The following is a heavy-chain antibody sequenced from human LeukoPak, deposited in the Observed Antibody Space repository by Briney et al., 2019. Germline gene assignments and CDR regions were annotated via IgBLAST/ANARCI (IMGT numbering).Heavy chain of an antibody. CDR2: ISAYNGNT. Sequence: ASVKVSCKASGYTFTSYGSNWVRQAPGQGLEWIGCISAYNGNTNYAQKLQGRVTMTTDTSTSTAYMELRSLRSDDTAVYYCARVIGEAAADYWGQGTLVTVSS. J-gene: IGHJ4*02. CDR1: GYTFTSYG. V-gene: IGHV1-18*01. D-gene: IGHD6-13*01. CDR3: ARVIGEAAADY.